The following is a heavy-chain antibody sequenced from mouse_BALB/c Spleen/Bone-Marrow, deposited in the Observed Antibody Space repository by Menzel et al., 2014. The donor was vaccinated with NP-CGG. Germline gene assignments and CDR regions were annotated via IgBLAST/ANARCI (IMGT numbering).Heavy chain of an antibody. J-gene: IGHJ4*01. V-gene: IGHV1S29*02. D-gene: IGHD3-1*01. CDR3: ARSGVPYAMDY. CDR2: IYPYNGGT. Sequence: EVQLQQSGPELVKPGASVKISCKASGYTFTDYNMHWVKQSHEKSLEWIGYIYPYNGGTGYNQKFKSKATLTVDNSSSTAYMELRSLTSEDSAVYYCARSGVPYAMDYWGQGTSVTVSS. CDR1: GYTFTDYN.